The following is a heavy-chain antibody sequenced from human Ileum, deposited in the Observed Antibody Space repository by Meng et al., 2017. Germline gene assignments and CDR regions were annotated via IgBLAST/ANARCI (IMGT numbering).Heavy chain of an antibody. CDR1: GASRSSNNAG. J-gene: IGHJ4*02. V-gene: IGHV4-61*01. CDR2: GST. CDR3: ARDHWGSLDY. D-gene: IGHD7-27*01. Sequence: LPGSGPVLVRPSETLSLTCPCSGASRSSNNAGWGWLRQPPGKGLEWIGYGSTNHNPSLKSRVTISVDTSKNQFFLTLNSVTAADTAIYYCARDHWGSLDYWGQGILVTVSS.